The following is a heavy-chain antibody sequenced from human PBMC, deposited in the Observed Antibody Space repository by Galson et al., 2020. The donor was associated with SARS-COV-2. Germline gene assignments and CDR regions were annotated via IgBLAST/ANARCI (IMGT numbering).Heavy chain of an antibody. D-gene: IGHD6-13*01. CDR3: ARVRVAAAGRLIFYYYYGMDV. CDR1: GFTFSNYA. Sequence: GGSLRLSCAASGFTFSNYAMHWVRQAPGKGVEWVAVISFDGSNTNYADSVKGRFTISRDDSKNTLYLQMNSLRAEDTAVYYCARVRVAAAGRLIFYYYYGMDVWGQGTTVTVSS. J-gene: IGHJ6*02. CDR2: ISFDGSNT. V-gene: IGHV3-30*04.